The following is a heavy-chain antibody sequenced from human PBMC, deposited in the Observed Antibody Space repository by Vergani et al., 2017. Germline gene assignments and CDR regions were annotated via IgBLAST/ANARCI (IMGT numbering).Heavy chain of an antibody. D-gene: IGHD2-2*02. CDR1: GFPFSRYA. CDR3: AKAARVPAVIRWFDP. V-gene: IGHV3-23*01. CDR2: ISGSGGNT. J-gene: IGHJ5*02. Sequence: EVHLLESGGGLVQPGGSLRLSFAASGFPFSRYAMSWVRQAPGKGLEWVSGISGSGGNTYYADSMKGRFTISRDNSNNTLYLQMNSLRAEDTAIYYCAKAARVPAVIRWFDPWGQGTLVTVSS.